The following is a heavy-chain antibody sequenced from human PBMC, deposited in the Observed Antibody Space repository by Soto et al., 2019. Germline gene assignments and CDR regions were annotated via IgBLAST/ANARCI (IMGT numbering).Heavy chain of an antibody. Sequence: QITLKESGPTLVKPTQTLTLTCTFSGFALSTSGVTVGWTRQPPGKALEWLAFIYGNDDKRYSPSQRSRLTIAKDTSKNQVVLIMTKMDPADTATYYCVHRTTVTSVDYWGQGTLVTVAS. D-gene: IGHD4-17*01. J-gene: IGHJ4*02. CDR3: VHRTTVTSVDY. CDR2: IYGNDDK. CDR1: GFALSTSGVT. V-gene: IGHV2-5*01.